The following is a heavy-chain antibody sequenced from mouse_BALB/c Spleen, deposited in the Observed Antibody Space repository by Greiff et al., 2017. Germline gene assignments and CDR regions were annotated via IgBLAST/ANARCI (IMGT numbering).Heavy chain of an antibody. CDR1: GFSLTGYG. V-gene: IGHV2-6-7*01. CDR3: ARYDYDWAMDY. D-gene: IGHD2-4*01. CDR2: IWGDGST. Sequence: QVQLKESGPGLVAPSQSLSITCTVSGFSLTGYGVNWVRQPPGKGLEWLGMIWGDGSTDYNSALKSRLSISKDNSKSQVFLKMNSLQTDDTARYYCARYDYDWAMDYWGQGTSVTVSS. J-gene: IGHJ4*01.